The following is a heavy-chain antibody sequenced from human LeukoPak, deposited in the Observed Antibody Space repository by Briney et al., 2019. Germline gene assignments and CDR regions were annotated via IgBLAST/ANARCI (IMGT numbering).Heavy chain of an antibody. J-gene: IGHJ4*02. CDR3: ARDFRHIVVVPAAQPPDY. D-gene: IGHD2-2*01. CDR1: GFTFSSYA. CDR2: ISYDGSNK. Sequence: QPGRSLRLSCAASGFTFSSYAMHWVRQAPGKGLEWVTVISYDGSNKYYADSVKGRFTISRDNSKNTLYLQMNSLRAEDTAVYYCARDFRHIVVVPAAQPPDYWGQGTLVTVSS. V-gene: IGHV3-30-3*01.